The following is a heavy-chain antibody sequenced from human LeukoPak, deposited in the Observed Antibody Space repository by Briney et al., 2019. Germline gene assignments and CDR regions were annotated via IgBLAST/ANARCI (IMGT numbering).Heavy chain of an antibody. CDR2: IKQDGSQR. D-gene: IGHD6-6*01. V-gene: IGHV3-7*01. Sequence: GWSLRLSCTASGFTFSDYWMTWVRQAPGKGPEWVANIKQDGSQRYYVDSVRGRFTISRDNAKNSLFLQMNGLRAEGTAVYYCARRGGSSSRRSPIDYWGQGTLVTVSS. J-gene: IGHJ4*02. CDR1: GFTFSDYW. CDR3: ARRGGSSSRRSPIDY.